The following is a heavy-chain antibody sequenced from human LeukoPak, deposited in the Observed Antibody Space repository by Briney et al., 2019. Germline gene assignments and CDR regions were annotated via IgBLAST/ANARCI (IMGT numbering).Heavy chain of an antibody. CDR3: ARDGKRVTTQFYYYGIDL. V-gene: IGHV3-11*01. CDR1: GFPFNDYY. J-gene: IGHJ6*02. Sequence: GGSLRLSCAASGFPFNDYYMTWIRQAPGKGLEWVSHISSSGSTIYYADSVKGRFIISRDNAKNSLYLQMNSLRAEDAALYHCARDGKRVTTQFYYYGIDLWGQGTTVTVSS. D-gene: IGHD3-3*01. CDR2: ISSSGSTI.